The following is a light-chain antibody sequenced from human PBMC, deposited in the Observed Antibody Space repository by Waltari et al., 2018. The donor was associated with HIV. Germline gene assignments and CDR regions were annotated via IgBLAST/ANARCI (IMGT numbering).Light chain of an antibody. CDR1: SSDVGGYNY. Sequence: QSALTQPASVSGSPGQSITISCTGTSSDVGGYNYVSWYQQHPGKPPKLMIYDVSNRPSGVSNRFSGSKSGNTASLTISGLQAEDEADYYCSSYTSSSTFYVVFGGGTKLTVL. J-gene: IGLJ2*01. V-gene: IGLV2-14*01. CDR3: SSYTSSSTFYVV. CDR2: DVS.